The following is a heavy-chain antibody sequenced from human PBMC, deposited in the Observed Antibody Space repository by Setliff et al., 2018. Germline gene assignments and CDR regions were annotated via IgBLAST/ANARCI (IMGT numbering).Heavy chain of an antibody. V-gene: IGHV4-39*01. CDR3: ARLPNYVWGSPVDY. CDR1: GASITNINYY. CDR2: IFYSGRT. Sequence: LSLTCTVSGASITNINYYWGLIRQPPGRGLEWIGSIFYSGRTFYNPSLKSRVTISVDTSKNQFSLTLSSVTAADTAVYYCARLPNYVWGSPVDYWGQGTLVTVSS. D-gene: IGHD3-16*01. J-gene: IGHJ4*02.